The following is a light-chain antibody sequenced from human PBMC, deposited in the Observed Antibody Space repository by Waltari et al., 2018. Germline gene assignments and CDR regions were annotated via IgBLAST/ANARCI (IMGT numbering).Light chain of an antibody. CDR1: THSHNF. J-gene: IGLJ3*02. CDR3: NSRDITGQHWV. V-gene: IGLV3-19*01. CDR2: GVG. Sequence: SSDFTQAPAVSVALGPPVRLTCQGDTHSHNFAHWYQQKPGQAPVLGIFGVGNRPSGSPDRFSGSNSGQTSFLTITGAQAADEADYYCNSRDITGQHWVFGGGTRLTVL.